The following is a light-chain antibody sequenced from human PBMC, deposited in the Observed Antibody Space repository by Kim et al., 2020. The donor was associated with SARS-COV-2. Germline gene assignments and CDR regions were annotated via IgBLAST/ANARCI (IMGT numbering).Light chain of an antibody. CDR2: SAF. Sequence: EPVGETMTITCRDSKSISSNLAWYQQRPGKAPSLLIYSAFTLHSGVPSRFSGSGAGTDFTLTITSLQPEDFATYHCQQHHSFPLTFGGGTKVDIK. V-gene: IGKV1-9*01. CDR3: QQHHSFPLT. CDR1: KSISSN. J-gene: IGKJ4*01.